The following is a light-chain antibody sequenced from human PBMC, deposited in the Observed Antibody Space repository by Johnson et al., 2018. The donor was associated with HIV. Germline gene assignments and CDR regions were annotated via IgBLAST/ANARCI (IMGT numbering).Light chain of an antibody. CDR1: SSNIGNNY. V-gene: IGLV1-51*01. Sequence: HSVLTQPPSVSAAPGQKVTISCSGSSSNIGNNYVSWYQQLPGTAPKLLIFDNNKQPSGIPDRFSGSKSGTSATLRTTGLQTGDEVDYSYGKWDSRLSAYVFGTGTKGTVL. CDR2: DNN. CDR3: GKWDSRLSAYV. J-gene: IGLJ1*01.